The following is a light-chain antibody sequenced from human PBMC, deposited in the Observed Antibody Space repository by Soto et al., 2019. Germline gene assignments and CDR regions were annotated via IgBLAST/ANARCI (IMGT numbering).Light chain of an antibody. V-gene: IGKV3-15*01. Sequence: EIVMTQSPATLSVSPGERAALSCRASQSVSGNLAWYQQTPDQAPMLLIYGASTRATGISARFSGSGFGTEFTLTISSLKSEDFAVYYCQQYNYRPPAFGQGTRLEIK. CDR2: GAS. CDR3: QQYNYRPPA. CDR1: QSVSGN. J-gene: IGKJ5*01.